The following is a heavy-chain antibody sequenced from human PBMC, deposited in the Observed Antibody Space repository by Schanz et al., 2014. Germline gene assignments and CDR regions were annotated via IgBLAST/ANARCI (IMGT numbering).Heavy chain of an antibody. D-gene: IGHD6-13*01. J-gene: IGHJ4*02. V-gene: IGHV1-18*01. CDR1: GYTFTSYG. Sequence: QVQLVQSGAEVKKPGASVKVSCKASGYTFTSYGINWVRQAPGQGLEWMGWISAYNGNTNYAQKLQGRITMTTDTSTSTAYMDVSSLRSEDTAVYYCASSGAGYSSSWDFDYGGQGTLVTVSS. CDR3: ASSGAGYSSSWDFDY. CDR2: ISAYNGNT.